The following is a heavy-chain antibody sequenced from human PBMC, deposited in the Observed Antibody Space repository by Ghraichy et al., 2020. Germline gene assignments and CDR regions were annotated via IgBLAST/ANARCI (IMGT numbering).Heavy chain of an antibody. CDR1: GFTFSSYS. CDR3: ARVNYYDSSGYPQGYAFDI. D-gene: IGHD3-22*01. CDR2: ISSSSSYI. V-gene: IGHV3-21*01. J-gene: IGHJ3*02. Sequence: GGSLRLSCAASGFTFSSYSMNWVRQAPGKGLEWVSSISSSSSYIYYADSVKGRFTISRDNAKNSLYLQMNSLRAEDTAVYYCARVNYYDSSGYPQGYAFDIWGQGTMVTVSS.